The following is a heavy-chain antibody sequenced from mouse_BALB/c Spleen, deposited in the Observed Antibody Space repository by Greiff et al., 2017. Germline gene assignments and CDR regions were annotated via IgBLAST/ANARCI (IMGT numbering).Heavy chain of an antibody. D-gene: IGHD1-1*01. CDR1: GYAFSSSW. V-gene: IGHV1-82*01. CDR2: IYPGDGDT. CDR3: ARGYGSSSHSLD. Sequence: VQLQQSGPELVKPGASVKFSCKASGYAFSSSWMHWVKQRPGQGLEWIGRIYPGDGDTNYNGKFKGKATLTADKSSSTAYMQLSSLTSVDSAVYFCARGYGSSSHSLDWGQGTLVTVSA. J-gene: IGHJ3*01.